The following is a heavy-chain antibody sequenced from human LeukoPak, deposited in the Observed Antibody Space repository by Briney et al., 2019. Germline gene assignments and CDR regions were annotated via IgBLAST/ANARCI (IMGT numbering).Heavy chain of an antibody. J-gene: IGHJ6*03. CDR3: ARSMIVTHYYYYYYLDV. D-gene: IGHD3-22*01. CDR2: IYYSGST. CDR1: GGSISSSSYY. Sequence: SETLSLTCTVSGGSISSSSYYWGWIRQPPGKGLEWIGSIYYSGSTYYNPSLKSRVTISVDTSKNQFSLKLSSVTAADTAVYYCARSMIVTHYYYYYYLDVGGKGTRVTVS. V-gene: IGHV4-39*01.